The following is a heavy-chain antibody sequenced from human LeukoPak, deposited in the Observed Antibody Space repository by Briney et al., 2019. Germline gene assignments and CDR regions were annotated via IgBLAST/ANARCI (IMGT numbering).Heavy chain of an antibody. V-gene: IGHV3-30*18. J-gene: IGHJ4*02. CDR3: AKWGDYDVLTGYYVPDY. D-gene: IGHD3-9*01. Sequence: GGSLRLSCAASGFTFSSYGMHWVRQAPGKGLEWVAVISYDGSNKYYADSVKGRFTISRDNSKNTLYLQMNSLRAEDTAVYYCAKWGDYDVLTGYYVPDYWGQGTLVTVSS. CDR1: GFTFSSYG. CDR2: ISYDGSNK.